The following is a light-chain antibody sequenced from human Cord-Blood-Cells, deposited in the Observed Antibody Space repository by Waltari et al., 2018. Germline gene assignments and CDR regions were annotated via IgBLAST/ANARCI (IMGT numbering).Light chain of an antibody. CDR2: DDS. J-gene: IGLJ2*01. V-gene: IGLV3-21*03. Sequence: SYVLTQPPSVSVAPGKTARITCGGNNIGSKSVHWYQQKPGQALVLVVYDDSDRPSGNPGRFSGSNSGNTATLTISRVEAGDEADYYCQVWDSSSDHVVFGGGTKLTVL. CDR1: NIGSKS. CDR3: QVWDSSSDHVV.